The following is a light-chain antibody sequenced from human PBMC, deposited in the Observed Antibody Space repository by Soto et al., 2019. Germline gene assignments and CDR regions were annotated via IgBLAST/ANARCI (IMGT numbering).Light chain of an antibody. CDR1: QGISSY. J-gene: IGKJ1*01. CDR2: AAS. Sequence: AIRMTQSPSSFSASTGDRVTITCRASQGISSYLAWYQQKPGKAPKLLIYAASTLQTGVPSRFSGSGAGKDFTLTISCLQSEDCATYYGQQYYRYPQPFGQGTKVGI. CDR3: QQYYRYPQP. V-gene: IGKV1-8*01.